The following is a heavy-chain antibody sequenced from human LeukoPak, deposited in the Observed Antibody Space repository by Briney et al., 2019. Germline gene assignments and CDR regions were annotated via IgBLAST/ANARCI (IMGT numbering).Heavy chain of an antibody. CDR1: VGSFSSYY. Sequence: SETLSLTCAVYVGSFSSYYWSWIRQPPGKGLEWIGEINHSGSTNYSPSLKSRVTISVDTSKNQFSLKLSSVTAADTAVYYCARGVYNWNIDTFDIWGQGTMVTVSS. D-gene: IGHD1/OR15-1a*01. J-gene: IGHJ3*02. V-gene: IGHV4-34*01. CDR2: INHSGST. CDR3: ARGVYNWNIDTFDI.